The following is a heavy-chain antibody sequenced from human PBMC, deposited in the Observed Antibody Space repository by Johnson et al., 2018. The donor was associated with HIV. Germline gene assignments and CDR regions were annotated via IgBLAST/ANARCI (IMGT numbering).Heavy chain of an antibody. CDR2: VYSTFGT. Sequence: MLLVESGGGLVQPGGSLRLSCTASGFPFTSNFMTWVRQPPGKGLDWVSAVYSTFGTYYADSVRGRFTSSTDNSKNTLYLQMNNLRREDTAVYYCARGVRNSYGYLLGTCDIWGQGTMVTVSS. CDR1: GFPFTSNF. D-gene: IGHD5-18*01. CDR3: ARGVRNSYGYLLGTCDI. J-gene: IGHJ3*02. V-gene: IGHV3-66*02.